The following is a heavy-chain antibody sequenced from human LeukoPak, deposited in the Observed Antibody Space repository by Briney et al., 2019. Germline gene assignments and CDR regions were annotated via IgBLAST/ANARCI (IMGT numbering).Heavy chain of an antibody. CDR2: ITSSSSAI. D-gene: IGHD4-17*01. J-gene: IGHJ4*02. CDR1: GFTFSSFG. V-gene: IGHV3-48*04. Sequence: GGSLRLSCAASGFTFSSFGMNWVRQAPGKGLEWVSYITSSSSAIYYADSVKGRFTISRDNAKNSLYLQMNSLRAEDTAVYYCARDDGDYVPNYFDYWGQGTLVTVSS. CDR3: ARDDGDYVPNYFDY.